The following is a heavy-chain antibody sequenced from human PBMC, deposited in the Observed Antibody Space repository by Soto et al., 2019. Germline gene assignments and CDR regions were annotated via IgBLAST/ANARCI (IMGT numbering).Heavy chain of an antibody. CDR3: AAEDSVGAANVDY. CDR2: ISSKDEGGAV. Sequence: EVQLVESGGGLVKPGGTLRLSCAASGFTFRNAWMSWVRQSPGKGLVWVGGISSKDEGGAVDYAAPVEGRFIIPRDDSKNTLYPQMNSLKTEDTAVYFCAAEDSVGAANVDYWGQGTMVTVSP. CDR1: GFTFRNAW. D-gene: IGHD2-15*01. J-gene: IGHJ4*02. V-gene: IGHV3-15*01.